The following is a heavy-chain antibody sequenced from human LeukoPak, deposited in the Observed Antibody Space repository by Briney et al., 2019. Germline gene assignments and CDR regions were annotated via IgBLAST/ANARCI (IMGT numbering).Heavy chain of an antibody. CDR3: ARGYDFWSGYYSGK. D-gene: IGHD3-3*01. CDR2: FDVEDGEI. V-gene: IGHV1-24*01. CDR1: GYTLTQLS. J-gene: IGHJ4*02. Sequence: ASVKVSCKVSGYTLTQLSVHWVRQAPGKGLEWMGGFDVEDGEIIYAQKFQGRVTMTEDTSTDTTYMELSSLRSEDTAVYYCARGYDFWSGYYSGKWGQGTLVTVSS.